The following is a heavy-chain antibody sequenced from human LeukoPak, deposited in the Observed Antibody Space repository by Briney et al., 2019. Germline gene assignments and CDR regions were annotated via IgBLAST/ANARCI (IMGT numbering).Heavy chain of an antibody. Sequence: NPSETLSLTCAVYGGSFSGYYWSWIRQSPGRGLEWIGQISDSGSTNYNPSLKSRVTISMDTSKNQFSLKLTSVTPADTTVYYCARDGDGAFDIWGRGTLVTVSS. V-gene: IGHV4-34*01. CDR3: ARDGDGAFDI. D-gene: IGHD4-17*01. CDR1: GGSFSGYY. CDR2: ISDSGST. J-gene: IGHJ3*02.